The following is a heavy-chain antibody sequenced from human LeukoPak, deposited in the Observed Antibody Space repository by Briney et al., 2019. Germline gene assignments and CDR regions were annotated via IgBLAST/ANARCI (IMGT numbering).Heavy chain of an antibody. CDR3: ARGPYGDYEFALDI. D-gene: IGHD4-17*01. CDR1: GYTFTSYG. CDR2: INPNSGGT. V-gene: IGHV1-2*02. J-gene: IGHJ3*02. Sequence: ASVKVSCKASGYTFTSYGISWVRQAPGQGLEWMGWINPNSGGTIYAQKFQGRVTLTRDTSISTAYMELSRLRSDDTAVYYCARGPYGDYEFALDIWGQGTMVTVSS.